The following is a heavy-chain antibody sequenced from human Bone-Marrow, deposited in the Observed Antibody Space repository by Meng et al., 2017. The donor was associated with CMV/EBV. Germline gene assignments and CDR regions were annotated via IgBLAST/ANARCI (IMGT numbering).Heavy chain of an antibody. Sequence: GGSLRLSCAASGFTFSSYDMHWVRQATGKGLEWVSAIGTAGDTYYPGSVKGRFTISRENAKNSLYLQMNSLRAGDTAVYYCAREDSSGWNRTFYFDFWGQGALVTVSS. D-gene: IGHD6-19*01. V-gene: IGHV3-13*01. CDR2: IGTAGDT. J-gene: IGHJ4*02. CDR3: AREDSSGWNRTFYFDF. CDR1: GFTFSSYD.